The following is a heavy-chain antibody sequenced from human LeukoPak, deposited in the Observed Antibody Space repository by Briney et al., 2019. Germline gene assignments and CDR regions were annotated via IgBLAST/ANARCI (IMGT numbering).Heavy chain of an antibody. CDR2: ISSSSSYI. Sequence: GGSLRLSCAASGFTFSSYSMNWVRQAPGKGLEWVSSISSSSSYIYYADSVKGRFTISRDNAKNSLYLQMNSLRVEDTAVYYCARVSDSSGYYEDYWGQGTLVTVSS. CDR3: ARVSDSSGYYEDY. J-gene: IGHJ4*02. V-gene: IGHV3-21*01. D-gene: IGHD3-22*01. CDR1: GFTFSSYS.